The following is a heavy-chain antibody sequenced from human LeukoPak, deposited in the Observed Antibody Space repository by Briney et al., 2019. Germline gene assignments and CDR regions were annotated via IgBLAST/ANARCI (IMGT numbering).Heavy chain of an antibody. D-gene: IGHD3-10*01. Sequence: GGSLRLSCAASGFTFSSYAMTWVRQAPGKGLEWVSSISGSGGSTCYADSVRGRFTISRDNSKNTLYLQMSSLRAEDTAVFYCAREVVRGVIGAFDIWGQGTMVTVSS. J-gene: IGHJ3*02. CDR3: AREVVRGVIGAFDI. CDR1: GFTFSSYA. V-gene: IGHV3-23*01. CDR2: ISGSGGST.